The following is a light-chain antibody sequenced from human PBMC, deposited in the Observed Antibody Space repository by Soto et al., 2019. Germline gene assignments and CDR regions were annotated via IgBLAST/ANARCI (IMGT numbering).Light chain of an antibody. CDR3: QQYNNFPLT. CDR2: AAS. CDR1: QYISNY. V-gene: IGKV1-16*02. J-gene: IGKJ4*01. Sequence: IQMTQSPSSLSASVGDTVTITCRASQYISNYVAWFQQKPGQAPKSLIYAASKLHSGVPSKFTGSGSGTDFTLTISSLQPDDSATYYCQQYNNFPLTFGGGTKVDIK.